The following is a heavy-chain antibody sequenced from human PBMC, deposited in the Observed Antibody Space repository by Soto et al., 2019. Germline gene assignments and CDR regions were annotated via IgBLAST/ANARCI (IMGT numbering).Heavy chain of an antibody. Sequence: KTSETLSLTCAVSGYSISSGYYWGWIRQPPGKGLEWIGSIYHSGSTYYNPSLKSRVTISVDTSKNQFSLKLSSVTAADTAVYYCASRNYYDSSGYPYFQHWGQGTLVTVSS. CDR1: GYSISSGYY. CDR2: IYHSGST. D-gene: IGHD3-22*01. J-gene: IGHJ1*01. V-gene: IGHV4-38-2*01. CDR3: ASRNYYDSSGYPYFQH.